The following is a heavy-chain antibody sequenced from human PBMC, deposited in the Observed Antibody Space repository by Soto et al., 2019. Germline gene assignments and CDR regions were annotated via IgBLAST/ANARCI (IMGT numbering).Heavy chain of an antibody. CDR2: IIPIFGRT. Sequence: SVKVSCKASGGTFRSYVISWVRQAPGQGLEWMGGIIPIFGRTDYAQKFQDRVTITADEITSTTYMELSSLRSEDTAVYYCVRTPYYYDSSGYYYGWSWGQGTLVTVAS. J-gene: IGHJ5*02. V-gene: IGHV1-69*13. CDR1: GGTFRSYV. D-gene: IGHD3-22*01. CDR3: VRTPYYYDSSGYYYGWS.